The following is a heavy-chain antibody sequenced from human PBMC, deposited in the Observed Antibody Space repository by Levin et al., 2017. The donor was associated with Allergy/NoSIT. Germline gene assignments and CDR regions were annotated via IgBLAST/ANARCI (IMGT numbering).Heavy chain of an antibody. CDR3: ARHYGSGSFDY. Sequence: GGSLRLSCAASGFTFSSYGMHWVRQAPGKGLEWVAVIWYDGSNKYYADSVKGRFTISRDNSKNTLYLQMNSLRAEDTAVYYCARHYGSGSFDYWGQGTLVTVSS. CDR1: GFTFSSYG. V-gene: IGHV3-33*01. CDR2: IWYDGSNK. J-gene: IGHJ4*02. D-gene: IGHD3-10*01.